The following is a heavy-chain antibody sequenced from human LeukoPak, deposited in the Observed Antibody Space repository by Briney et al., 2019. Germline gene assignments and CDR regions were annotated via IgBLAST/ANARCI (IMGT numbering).Heavy chain of an antibody. V-gene: IGHV1-8*01. J-gene: IGHJ6*02. CDR1: GYTFTSYD. D-gene: IGHD6-13*01. CDR2: MNPNSGNT. CDR3: ARVPGIAAAGRDYYYYGMDV. Sequence: ASVKVSCKASGYTFTSYDINWVRQATGQGLEWIGWMNPNSGNTGYAQKFQGRVTMTRNTSISTAYMELSSLRSEDTAVYYCARVPGIAAAGRDYYYYGMDVWGQGTTVTVSS.